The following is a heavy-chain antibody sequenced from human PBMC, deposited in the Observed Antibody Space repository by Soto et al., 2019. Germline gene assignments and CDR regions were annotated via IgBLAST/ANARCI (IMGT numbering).Heavy chain of an antibody. Sequence: GGSLRLSCEASGFIFTNFWMHWVRQVPGKGLVWVSRIDTSGSSTSYANSVKGRFTISRDNAKNTVSLQMNSLRAEDTGVYYCEKDRWYFDRWNQGSLVTVSS. CDR1: GFIFTNFW. D-gene: IGHD2-15*01. J-gene: IGHJ4*02. CDR3: EKDRWYFDR. CDR2: IDTSGSST. V-gene: IGHV3-74*01.